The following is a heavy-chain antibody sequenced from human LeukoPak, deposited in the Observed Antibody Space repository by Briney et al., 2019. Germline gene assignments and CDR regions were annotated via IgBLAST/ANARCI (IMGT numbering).Heavy chain of an antibody. CDR2: INPSGGST. D-gene: IGHD5-24*01. CDR3: ARVRGDGYNYVGIDY. V-gene: IGHV1-46*01. J-gene: IGHJ4*02. CDR1: GYTFTSYY. Sequence: LWASVKVSCKASGYTFTSYYMHWVRQAPGQGLEWMGIINPSGGSTSYARTFQGRVTMTRDTSTSTVYMELSSLRSEDTAVYYCARVRGDGYNYVGIDYWGQGTLVTISS.